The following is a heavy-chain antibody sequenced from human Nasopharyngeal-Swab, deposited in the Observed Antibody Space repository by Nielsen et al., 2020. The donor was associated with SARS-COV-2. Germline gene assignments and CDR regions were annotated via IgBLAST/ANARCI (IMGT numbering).Heavy chain of an antibody. V-gene: IGHV4-34*01. Sequence: SETLSLTCAVYGGSFSGYYWSWIRQPPGKGLEWIGEINHSGSTNYNPSLKSRVTISVDTSKNQFSLKLSSVTAADTAVYYCATFEYSSSSAAFDIWGQGTMVTVSS. J-gene: IGHJ3*02. CDR1: GGSFSGYY. CDR3: ATFEYSSSSAAFDI. D-gene: IGHD6-6*01. CDR2: INHSGST.